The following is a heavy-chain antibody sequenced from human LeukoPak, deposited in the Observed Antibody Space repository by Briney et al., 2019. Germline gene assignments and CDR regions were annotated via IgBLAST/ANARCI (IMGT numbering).Heavy chain of an antibody. CDR3: ARVVVVPAAMVY. CDR2: ISAYNGNT. V-gene: IGHV1-18*01. CDR1: GGTFSSYG. J-gene: IGHJ4*02. D-gene: IGHD2-2*01. Sequence: ASVKVTCKASGGTFSSYGISWVRQAPGQGLEWMGWISAYNGNTNYAQKLQGRVTMTTDTSTSTAYMELRSLRSDDTAVYYCARVVVVPAAMVYWGQGTLVTVSS.